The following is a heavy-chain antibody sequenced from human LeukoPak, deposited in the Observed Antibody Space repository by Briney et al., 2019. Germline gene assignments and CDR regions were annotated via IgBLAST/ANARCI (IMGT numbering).Heavy chain of an antibody. V-gene: IGHV4-59*01. J-gene: IGHJ4*02. CDR2: IYYSGST. D-gene: IGHD5-12*01. CDR1: GGSISSYC. CDR3: ARGLSGYSGYDFGFDY. Sequence: SETLSLTCSVSGGSISSYCWSWIRKPPGKGQERIGYIYYSGSTNYNPSLKSRVTISVDTSKNQFSLKLSSVTAADTAVYYCARGLSGYSGYDFGFDYWGQGTLVTVSS.